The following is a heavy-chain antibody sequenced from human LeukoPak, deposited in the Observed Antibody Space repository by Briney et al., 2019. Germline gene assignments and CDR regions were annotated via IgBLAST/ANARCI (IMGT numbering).Heavy chain of an antibody. CDR3: AKDLNWNQADY. D-gene: IGHD1-1*01. CDR1: GFTFSSYA. J-gene: IGHJ4*02. CDR2: ISYDGSNK. V-gene: IGHV3-30-3*01. Sequence: GGSLRLSCAASGFTFSSYAMPRVRQAPGKGLEWVAVISYDGSNKYYADSVKGRFTISRDNSKITLYLQMNSLRVEDTALYYCAKDLNWNQADYWGQGTLVTVSS.